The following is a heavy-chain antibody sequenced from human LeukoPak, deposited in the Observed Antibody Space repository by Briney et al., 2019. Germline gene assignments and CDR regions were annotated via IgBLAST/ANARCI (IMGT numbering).Heavy chain of an antibody. Sequence: GGSLRLSCAASGFTFDDYAIHWVRQAPGKGLVWVSRINSDGSSTSYADSVKGRFTISRDNSKNTLYLQMNSLRAEDTAVYYCAKDLWFGDENLYQPLYFDYWGQGTLVTVSS. J-gene: IGHJ4*02. V-gene: IGHV3-74*01. CDR3: AKDLWFGDENLYQPLYFDY. D-gene: IGHD3-10*01. CDR1: GFTFDDYA. CDR2: INSDGSST.